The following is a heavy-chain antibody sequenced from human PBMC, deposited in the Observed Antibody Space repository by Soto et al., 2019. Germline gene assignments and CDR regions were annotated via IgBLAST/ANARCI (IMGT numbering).Heavy chain of an antibody. CDR1: GGSVSSGSYY. J-gene: IGHJ5*02. Sequence: PSETLSLTXTVSGGSVSSGSYYWSWIRQPPGKGLEWIGYIYYSGSTNYNPSLKSRVTISVDTSKNQFSLKLSSVTAADTAVYYCARDGVTHWFDPWGQGTLVTVSS. V-gene: IGHV4-61*01. D-gene: IGHD4-4*01. CDR2: IYYSGST. CDR3: ARDGVTHWFDP.